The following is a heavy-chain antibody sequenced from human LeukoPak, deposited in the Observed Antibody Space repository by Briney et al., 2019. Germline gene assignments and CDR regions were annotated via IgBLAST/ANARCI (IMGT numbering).Heavy chain of an antibody. J-gene: IGHJ3*02. CDR2: ISGSGGST. Sequence: GGSLRLSCAASGFTFSSFAMSWVRQPPGEGLEWVSAISGSGGSTYYADSVKGRFTISRDNSKNTLYLQMNSLRAEDTAVYYCAKLRYTLTAGAFDIWGQGTMVTVSS. D-gene: IGHD3-9*01. V-gene: IGHV3-23*01. CDR3: AKLRYTLTAGAFDI. CDR1: GFTFSSFA.